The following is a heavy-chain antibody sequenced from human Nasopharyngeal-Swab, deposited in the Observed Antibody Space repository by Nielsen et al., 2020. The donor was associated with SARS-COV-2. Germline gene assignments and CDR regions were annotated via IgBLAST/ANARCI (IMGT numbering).Heavy chain of an antibody. D-gene: IGHD5-24*01. V-gene: IGHV3-74*01. J-gene: IGHJ1*01. Sequence: GGSLRLSCAASGFTFNNFWMHWIRQSPGKGLECVSFIKSDGSITNYADSVKGRFTISRDNAQNTLFLQMNSLRVEDTAVYYCVRGGDGYRPAFQHWVQGTLVTVSS. CDR1: GFTFNNFW. CDR3: VRGGDGYRPAFQH. CDR2: IKSDGSIT.